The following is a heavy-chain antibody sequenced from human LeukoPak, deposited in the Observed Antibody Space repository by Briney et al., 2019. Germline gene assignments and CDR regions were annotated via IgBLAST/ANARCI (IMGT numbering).Heavy chain of an antibody. CDR1: GLTFSTSG. D-gene: IGHD1-14*01. J-gene: IGHJ4*02. CDR3: ATETNGRHYDY. V-gene: IGHV3-21*06. CDR2: IGPTGSDR. Sequence: GGSLRLSCTASGLTFSTSGFNWVRQAPGKGLEWVASIGPTGSDRYHADSIKGRVTISRDNANNFLYLQMNSLRAEDTAVYYCATETNGRHYDYWGQGTLLTVSS.